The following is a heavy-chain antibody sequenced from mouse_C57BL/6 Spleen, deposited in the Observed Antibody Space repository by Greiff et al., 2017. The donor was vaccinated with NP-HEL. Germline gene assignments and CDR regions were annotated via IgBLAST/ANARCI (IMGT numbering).Heavy chain of an antibody. Sequence: EVQLQQSGPVLVKPGASVKMSCKASGYTFTDYYMNWVKQSHGKSLEWIGVINPYNGGTSYNQKFKGKATLTVDKSSSTAYMELNSLTSEDSAVYYCARRGDVKGFDYWGQGTTLTVSS. CDR1: GYTFTDYY. D-gene: IGHD3-3*01. CDR3: ARRGDVKGFDY. V-gene: IGHV1-19*01. CDR2: INPYNGGT. J-gene: IGHJ2*01.